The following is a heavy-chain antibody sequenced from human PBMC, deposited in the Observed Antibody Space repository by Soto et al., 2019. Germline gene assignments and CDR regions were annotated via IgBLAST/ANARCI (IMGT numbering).Heavy chain of an antibody. CDR1: GGSISSGDYY. CDR3: ARELSNSPDYFDF. Sequence: SETLSLTCTVSGGSISSGDYYWSWIRQPPGKGLEWIGYIYYSGRTAYNPSLKSRLIISIDTSKNQFSLNLSSMSATDTAVYYCARELSNSPDYFDFSGQGTLVTVSS. D-gene: IGHD6-6*01. CDR2: IYYSGRT. J-gene: IGHJ4*02. V-gene: IGHV4-30-4*01.